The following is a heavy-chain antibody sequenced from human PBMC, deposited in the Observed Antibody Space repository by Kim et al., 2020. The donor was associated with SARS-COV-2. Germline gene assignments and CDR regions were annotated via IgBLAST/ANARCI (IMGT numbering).Heavy chain of an antibody. Sequence: GESLKISCKGSGYSFTSYWISWVRQMPGKGLEWMGRIDPSVSYTNYSPSFQGHVTISADKSISTAYLQWSSLKASDTARYYCARRAVDPSRYYYYGMDVWGQGTTVTVSS. CDR1: GYSFTSYW. V-gene: IGHV5-10-1*01. J-gene: IGHJ6*02. CDR3: ARRAVDPSRYYYYGMDV. D-gene: IGHD2-15*01. CDR2: IDPSVSYT.